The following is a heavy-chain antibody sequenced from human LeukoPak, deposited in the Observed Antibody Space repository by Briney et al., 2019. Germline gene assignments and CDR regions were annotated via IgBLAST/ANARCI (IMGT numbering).Heavy chain of an antibody. CDR2: ITDSGGDT. CDR1: GFTFSHYA. Sequence: GGSLRLSCAASGFTFSHYAMGWVRQAPGEGLEWISAITDSGGDTYYADSVKGRFTISRDNSKSTLDLQMNSLRVEDTAVYYCAKGSAAARPYYFDFWGQGTLVTVSS. V-gene: IGHV3-23*01. CDR3: AKGSAAARPYYFDF. D-gene: IGHD6-6*01. J-gene: IGHJ4*02.